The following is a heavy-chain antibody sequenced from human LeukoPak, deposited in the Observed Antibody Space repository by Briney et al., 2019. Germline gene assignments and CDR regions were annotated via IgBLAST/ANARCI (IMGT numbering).Heavy chain of an antibody. D-gene: IGHD3-22*01. V-gene: IGHV1-46*01. CDR2: INPSGGST. Sequence: ASVKVSCKASGYTFTGYYMHWVRQAPGQGLQWLGMINPSGGSTVYAQMLQGRLTMTTDMSTRTVYMELNSLTSEDTAVYYCARGRTTQSYASSGFYPRDYWGQGTLVTVSS. CDR1: GYTFTGYY. CDR3: ARGRTTQSYASSGFYPRDY. J-gene: IGHJ4*02.